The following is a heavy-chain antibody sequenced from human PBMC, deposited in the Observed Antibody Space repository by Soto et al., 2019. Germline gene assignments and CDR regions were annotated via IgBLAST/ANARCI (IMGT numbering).Heavy chain of an antibody. D-gene: IGHD2-2*01. CDR3: AKHIEGSSASQNYYFYVMDV. CDR2: ISKDGRNK. Sequence: QMQLVESGGGVVQPGRSLSLSCAVSGFTFSSYGMHWVRQAPDKGLEWVAVISKDGRNKNYADAVKGRFTISRDESTNTLHLQPDSLRSDATGVYFCAKHIEGSSASQNYYFYVMDVWRPGPPARVSS. J-gene: IGHJ6*01. V-gene: IGHV3-30*18. CDR1: GFTFSSYG.